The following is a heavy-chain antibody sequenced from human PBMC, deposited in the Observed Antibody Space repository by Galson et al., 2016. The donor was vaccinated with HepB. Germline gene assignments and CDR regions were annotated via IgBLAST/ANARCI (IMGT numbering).Heavy chain of an antibody. CDR1: GYSFASYW. V-gene: IGHV5-51*01. CDR3: TRLRFFSAANYFYGMDV. D-gene: IGHD3-10*01. Sequence: QSGAEVKRPGESLKISCKGSGYSFASYWIGWVRQMPGKGLEYMGITFPGDSDTNYSPSFHGQVTISVDKSISTAYLQWSSLEASDTAMYYCTRLRFFSAANYFYGMDVWGQGTTVTVSS. J-gene: IGHJ6*02. CDR2: TFPGDSDT.